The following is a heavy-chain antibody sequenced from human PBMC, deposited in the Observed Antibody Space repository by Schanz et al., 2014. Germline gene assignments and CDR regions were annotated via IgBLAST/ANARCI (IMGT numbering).Heavy chain of an antibody. J-gene: IGHJ3*02. D-gene: IGHD2-8*01. CDR2: ISYDGSNK. V-gene: IGHV3-30-3*01. Sequence: PGGSLRLSCAASGFTFSDHFMDWVRQAPGKGLEWVAFISYDGSNKYYADSVKGRFTISRDNAKKSLFLQMNSLRAEDTAVYYCARLGRMGAFDIWGQGTMVTVSP. CDR3: ARLGRMGAFDI. CDR1: GFTFSDHF.